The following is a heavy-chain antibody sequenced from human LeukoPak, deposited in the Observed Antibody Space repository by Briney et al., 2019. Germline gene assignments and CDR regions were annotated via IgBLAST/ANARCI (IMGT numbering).Heavy chain of an antibody. J-gene: IGHJ4*02. CDR2: IYYSGST. V-gene: IGHV4-59*12. Sequence: SETLSLTCTVSGGSISSYYWSWIRRPPGKGLEWIGYIYYSGSTNYNPSLKSRVTMSVDTSKNQFSLKLSSVTAADTAVYYCARETVRGATDYWGQGTLVTVSS. D-gene: IGHD3-10*01. CDR3: ARETVRGATDY. CDR1: GGSISSYY.